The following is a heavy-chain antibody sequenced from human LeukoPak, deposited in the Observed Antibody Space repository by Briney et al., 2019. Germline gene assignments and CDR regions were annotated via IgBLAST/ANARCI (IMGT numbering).Heavy chain of an antibody. Sequence: SVKVSCKASGGTFSNYAISWVRQAPGHGLEWMGGIIPIFETPSYAQKFQGRVTITADGSTTTAYMELSSLRSDDTAVYFCATRMPGSQSDNWGQGTLVTVSS. J-gene: IGHJ4*02. CDR3: ATRMPGSQSDN. V-gene: IGHV1-69*13. D-gene: IGHD3-10*01. CDR2: IIPIFETP. CDR1: GGTFSNYA.